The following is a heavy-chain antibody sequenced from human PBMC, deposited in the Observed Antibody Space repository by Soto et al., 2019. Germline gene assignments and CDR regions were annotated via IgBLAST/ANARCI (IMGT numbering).Heavy chain of an antibody. V-gene: IGHV4-34*01. CDR3: ARGQRYGDYTQGYYYYYYMDV. Sequence: TSETMSLTCAVYGGTCSGYYWSWIRQPPGKGLEWIGEINHSGSTNYNPSLKSRVTISVDTSKNQFSLKLSSVTAADTAVYYCARGQRYGDYTQGYYYYYYMDVWGKGTTVTVSS. CDR2: INHSGST. D-gene: IGHD4-17*01. CDR1: GGTCSGYY. J-gene: IGHJ6*03.